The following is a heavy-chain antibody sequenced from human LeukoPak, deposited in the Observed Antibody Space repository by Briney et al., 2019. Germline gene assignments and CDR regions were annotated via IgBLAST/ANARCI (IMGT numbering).Heavy chain of an antibody. J-gene: IGHJ4*02. V-gene: IGHV1-2*02. CDR1: GYTFTGYY. Sequence: WASVKVSCKASGYTFTGYYVHWVRQAPGQGLEWMGWINPNSGGTNYAQKFQGRVTMTRDTSISTAYMELSRLRSDDTAVYYCAGGVGATPSQDFDYWGQGTLVTVSS. D-gene: IGHD1-26*01. CDR3: AGGVGATPSQDFDY. CDR2: INPNSGGT.